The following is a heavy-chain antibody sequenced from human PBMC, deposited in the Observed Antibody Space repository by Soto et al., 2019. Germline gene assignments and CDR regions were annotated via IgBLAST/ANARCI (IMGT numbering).Heavy chain of an antibody. CDR2: ISYDSSNK. D-gene: IGHD2-15*01. Sequence: VQLLESGGGLIQPGGSLRLSCAASGFTFSSGIHWLRQAPGKGLEWVAYISYDSSNKFYGDSVKGRFTISRDNSKNTQSLQMNSLRAEDTAVYYCAKLVTGYCSGNTCDDYWGQGTLVAVSS. V-gene: IGHV3-30*18. CDR1: GFTFSSG. CDR3: AKLVTGYCSGNTCDDY. J-gene: IGHJ4*02.